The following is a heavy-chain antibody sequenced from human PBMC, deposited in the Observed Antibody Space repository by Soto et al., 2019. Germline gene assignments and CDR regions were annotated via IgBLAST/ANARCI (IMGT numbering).Heavy chain of an antibody. J-gene: IGHJ6*02. CDR3: ARDCGSTSCFDMDV. V-gene: IGHV1-69*01. Sequence: QVRLVQSGAEVKKPGSSVKVSCEASGGTFSSYAFSWVRQAPGHGLEWMGGIIPMSRTPNYAQKVQGRVTISPDESTNTVYMELSSLRSDDTAVYYCARDCGSTSCFDMDVWGQGTTVTVSS. CDR2: IIPMSRTP. CDR1: GGTFSSYA. D-gene: IGHD2-2*01.